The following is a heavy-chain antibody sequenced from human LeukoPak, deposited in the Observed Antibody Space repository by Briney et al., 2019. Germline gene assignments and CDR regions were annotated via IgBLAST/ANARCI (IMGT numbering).Heavy chain of an antibody. D-gene: IGHD2-2*01. Sequence: GGSLRLSCAASGFTFSSYAMSWVRQAPGKGLEWVSAISGSGGSTYYADSVKGRFTISRDNSKNTLYLQMNSLRAEDTAVYCCAKSRDIVVVSMDVWGQGTTVTVSS. CDR1: GFTFSSYA. V-gene: IGHV3-23*01. CDR3: AKSRDIVVVSMDV. CDR2: ISGSGGST. J-gene: IGHJ6*02.